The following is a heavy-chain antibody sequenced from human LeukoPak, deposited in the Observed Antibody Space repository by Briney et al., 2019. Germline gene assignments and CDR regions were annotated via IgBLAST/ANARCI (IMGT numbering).Heavy chain of an antibody. J-gene: IGHJ6*02. CDR1: GGSFGDFY. CDR2: INHSGYT. V-gene: IGHV4-34*01. Sequence: PSETLSLTCAVSGGSFGDFYWSWIRQPPGKGLGWIGEINHSGYTNYYPSLKSRVTISVDTSKNQFPLRLSSVTAADTAVYYCARNDYFGINNGMDVWGQGTTVTVS. D-gene: IGHD2/OR15-2a*01. CDR3: ARNDYFGINNGMDV.